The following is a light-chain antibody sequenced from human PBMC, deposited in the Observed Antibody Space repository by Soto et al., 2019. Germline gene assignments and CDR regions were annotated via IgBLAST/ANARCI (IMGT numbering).Light chain of an antibody. CDR3: SSYAGSKNRV. CDR1: SSDVGGYNY. Sequence: QSVLTQPPSASGSPGQSVTISCTGTSSDVGGYNYVSWYQQHPGKATKLMIDEVSNRPSGVPDRFSGSKSRNTASLTVSGLQDEDEDDYYCSSYAGSKNRVFGTGTMLAVL. V-gene: IGLV2-8*01. CDR2: EVS. J-gene: IGLJ1*01.